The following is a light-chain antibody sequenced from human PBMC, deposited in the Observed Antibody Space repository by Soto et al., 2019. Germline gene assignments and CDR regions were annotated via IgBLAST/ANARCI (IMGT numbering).Light chain of an antibody. CDR2: DVS. J-gene: IGLJ1*01. Sequence: QSALTQPASVSGSPGQSITISCTGTSSDVGGYNYVSWYQQHPGKAPKLMIYDVSSRPSGVSNRFSGSKSGNTASLTISGLQAEDEADYYCNSYTSRSTYVFGTGIKVTVL. V-gene: IGLV2-14*03. CDR3: NSYTSRSTYV. CDR1: SSDVGGYNY.